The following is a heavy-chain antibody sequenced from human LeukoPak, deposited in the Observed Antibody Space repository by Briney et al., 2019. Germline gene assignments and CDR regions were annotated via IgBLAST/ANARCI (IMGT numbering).Heavy chain of an antibody. CDR3: ARPRGIAKNWFDP. CDR2: IDPSDSYT. V-gene: IGHV5-10-1*01. D-gene: IGHD2-15*01. CDR1: GYSFTSYW. Sequence: GESLKISCKGSGYSFTSYWISWVRQMPGKGLEWMGRIDPSDSYTNYSPSFQGHVTLSADKSISTAYLQWSSLKASDTAMYYCARPRGIAKNWFDPWGQGALVTVSS. J-gene: IGHJ5*02.